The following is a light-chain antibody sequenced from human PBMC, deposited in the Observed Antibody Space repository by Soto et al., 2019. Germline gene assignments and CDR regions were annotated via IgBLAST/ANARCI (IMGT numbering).Light chain of an antibody. V-gene: IGKV1-5*01. J-gene: IGKJ1*01. CDR2: AAS. Sequence: DIQMTQSPSTLPASVGDRVTITCRASQSISTWLAWYQQKPGKAPNLLIYAASTLQSGVPSRFSGSGSGTDFTLTISCLQSEDFATYYCQQYNSYSRTFGQGTKVDIK. CDR3: QQYNSYSRT. CDR1: QSISTW.